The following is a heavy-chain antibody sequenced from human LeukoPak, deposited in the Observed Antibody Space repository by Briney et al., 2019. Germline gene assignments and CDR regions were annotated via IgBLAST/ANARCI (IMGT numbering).Heavy chain of an antibody. J-gene: IGHJ4*02. CDR1: GGSISSSDW. CDR3: ARETIAARGFDY. D-gene: IGHD6-6*01. Sequence: SETLSLTCAVSGGSISSSDWWSWVRQPPGKGLEWIGEIYHSGNTHYNPSLKSRVTLSVDTSKNQFSLKLSSVTAADTAVYYCARETIAARGFDYWGQGTLVTVSS. V-gene: IGHV4-4*02. CDR2: IYHSGNT.